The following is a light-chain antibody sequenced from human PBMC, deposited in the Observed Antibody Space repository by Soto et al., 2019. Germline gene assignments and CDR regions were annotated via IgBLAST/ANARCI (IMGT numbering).Light chain of an antibody. CDR3: QQRTNWPWT. J-gene: IGKJ1*01. Sequence: ESVLTQSKGTMSLSPGEGVTLSCRPSQSFNSIYLAWYQQKPGQAPRLLIYGASSRATGIPDRFSGSGSGTDFTLTISSLEPEDFAVYYCQQRTNWPWTFGQGTKVDIK. V-gene: IGKV3D-20*02. CDR2: GAS. CDR1: QSFNSIY.